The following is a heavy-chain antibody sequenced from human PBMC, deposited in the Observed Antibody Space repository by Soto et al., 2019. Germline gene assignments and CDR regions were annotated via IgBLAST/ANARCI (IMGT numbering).Heavy chain of an antibody. D-gene: IGHD3-3*01. J-gene: IGHJ6*02. V-gene: IGHV3-30-3*01. CDR1: GFTFSSYA. CDR2: ISYDGSNK. Sequence: VQLVESGGGVVQPGRSLRLSYAASGFTFSSYAMHWVRQAPGKGLEWVAVISYDGSNKYYADSVKGRFTISRDNSKNTLYLQMNSLRAEDTAVYYCARGPASRSYYDFWSGYRYGMDVWGQGTTVTVSS. CDR3: ARGPASRSYYDFWSGYRYGMDV.